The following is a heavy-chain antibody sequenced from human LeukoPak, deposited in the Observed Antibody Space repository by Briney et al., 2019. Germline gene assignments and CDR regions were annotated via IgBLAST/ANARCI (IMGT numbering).Heavy chain of an antibody. J-gene: IGHJ6*03. V-gene: IGHV3-30*18. D-gene: IGHD2-21*02. CDR3: AKSGVTATPPYYYMDV. CDR1: GFTFSSYG. Sequence: GRSLRLSCAASGFTFSSYGMHWVRQAPGKGLEWVAVISYDGSNKYYADSVKGRFTISRDNSKNTLYLQMNSLRAEDTAVYYCAKSGVTATPPYYYMDVWGKGTTVTVSS. CDR2: ISYDGSNK.